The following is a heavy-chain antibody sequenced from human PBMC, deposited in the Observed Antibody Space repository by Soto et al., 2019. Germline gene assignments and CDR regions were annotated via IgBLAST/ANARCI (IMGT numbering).Heavy chain of an antibody. V-gene: IGHV4-39*01. CDR2: IYYSGST. D-gene: IGHD2-21*01. J-gene: IGHJ2*01. Sequence: SETLSLTCTVSGGSISSSSYYWGWIRQPPGKGLEWIGSIYYSGSTYYNPSLKSRVTISVDTSKNQFSLKLSSVTAADTAVYYCARHPLFMGSWYFDLWGRGTLVTVSS. CDR1: GGSISSSSYY. CDR3: ARHPLFMGSWYFDL.